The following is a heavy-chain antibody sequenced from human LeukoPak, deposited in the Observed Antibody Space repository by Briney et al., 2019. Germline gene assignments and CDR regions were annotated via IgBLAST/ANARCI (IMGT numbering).Heavy chain of an antibody. Sequence: PSETLSLTCIVSGGSISDYYWTWIRQPPGKGLEWIGYIYNTGRTNYNPSLRSRVTMSVDTSKNQFSLRLSSVTAADTAVYYCVRDTDDYDYAFDIWGQGTMVTVSS. V-gene: IGHV4-59*01. J-gene: IGHJ3*02. CDR2: IYNTGRT. CDR3: VRDTDDYDYAFDI. CDR1: GGSISDYY. D-gene: IGHD5-12*01.